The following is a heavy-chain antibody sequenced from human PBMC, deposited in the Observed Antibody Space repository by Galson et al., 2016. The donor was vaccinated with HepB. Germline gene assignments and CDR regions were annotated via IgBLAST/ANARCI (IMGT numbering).Heavy chain of an antibody. Sequence: SETLSLTCTVSGGSISSSSYYWGWIRQPPGKGLEWIGSIFYSGTAYYNSSLKSRVTISVDTSKNQFSLKLSSVTAADTAVYFCARGGLRFLNWLSDEYDHWGQGTLVTVSS. CDR2: IFYSGTA. V-gene: IGHV4-39*01. CDR1: GGSISSSSYY. D-gene: IGHD3-3*01. J-gene: IGHJ4*02. CDR3: ARGGLRFLNWLSDEYDH.